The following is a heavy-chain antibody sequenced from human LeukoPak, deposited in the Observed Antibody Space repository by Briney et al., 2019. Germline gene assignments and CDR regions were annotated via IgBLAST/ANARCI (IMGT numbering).Heavy chain of an antibody. CDR1: GGTFSSYA. V-gene: IGHV1-69*13. J-gene: IGHJ4*02. D-gene: IGHD4-17*01. CDR2: IIPIFGTA. CDR3: ARVDTVTVPLAYDY. Sequence: SVKGSCKASGGTFSSYAISWVRQAPGQGLEWMGGIIPIFGTANYAQKFQGRVTITADESTSTAYMELSSLRSEDTAVYYCARVDTVTVPLAYDYWGQGTLVTVSS.